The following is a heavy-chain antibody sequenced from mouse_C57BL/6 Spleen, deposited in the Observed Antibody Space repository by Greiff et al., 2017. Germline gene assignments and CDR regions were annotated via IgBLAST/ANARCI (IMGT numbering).Heavy chain of an antibody. D-gene: IGHD1-1*01. Sequence: QVQLQQSGAELVKPGASVKLSCKASGYTFTSYWMQWVKQRPGQGLEWIGEIDPSDSYTNYNQKFKGKATLTVDTSSSTAYMQLSSLTSEDSAVYYCARLLFITTVVAPYYYAMDYWGQGTSVTVSS. CDR3: ARLLFITTVVAPYYYAMDY. CDR1: GYTFTSYW. V-gene: IGHV1-50*01. CDR2: IDPSDSYT. J-gene: IGHJ4*01.